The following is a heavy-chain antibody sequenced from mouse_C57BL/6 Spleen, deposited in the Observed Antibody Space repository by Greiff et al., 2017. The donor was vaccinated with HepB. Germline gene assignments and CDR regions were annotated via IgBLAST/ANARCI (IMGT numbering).Heavy chain of an antibody. D-gene: IGHD4-1*01. CDR1: GYTFTSYG. Sequence: VKLVESGAELARPGASVKLSCKASGYTFTSYGISWVKQRTGQGLEWIGEIYPRSGNTYYNEKFKGKATLTADKSSSTAYMELRSLTSEDSAVYFCARGWDSYYFDYWGQGTTLTVSS. J-gene: IGHJ2*01. V-gene: IGHV1-81*01. CDR2: IYPRSGNT. CDR3: ARGWDSYYFDY.